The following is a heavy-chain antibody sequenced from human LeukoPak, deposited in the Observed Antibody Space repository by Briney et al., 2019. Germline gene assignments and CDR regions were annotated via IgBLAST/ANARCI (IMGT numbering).Heavy chain of an antibody. J-gene: IGHJ4*02. D-gene: IGHD3-3*01. CDR1: GYIFTNYG. CDR2: ISVDNGDT. CDR3: ARVEGPSIFGVLDY. V-gene: IGHV1-18*01. Sequence: GASVKVSCKASGYIFTNYGISWVRQAPGQGLEWMGWISVDNGDTNYAQKLQGRVTMTTDTSTCTAYMEVRSLRSDDTAVYFCARVEGPSIFGVLDYWGQGTLVTISS.